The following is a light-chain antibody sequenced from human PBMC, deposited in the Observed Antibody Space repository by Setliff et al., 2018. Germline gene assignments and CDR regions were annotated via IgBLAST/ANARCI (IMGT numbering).Light chain of an antibody. V-gene: IGLV2-23*02. Sequence: QSALTQPASVSGSPGQSITISCTGASSDIGTYDVVSWYQQHPGKAPKLMIYEVSKRPSGVSDRFSGSKSGNTASLTISGLQAEDEADYYCCSYAGSTTFRVFGGGTQLTVL. J-gene: IGLJ2*01. CDR1: SSDIGTYDV. CDR2: EVS. CDR3: CSYAGSTTFRV.